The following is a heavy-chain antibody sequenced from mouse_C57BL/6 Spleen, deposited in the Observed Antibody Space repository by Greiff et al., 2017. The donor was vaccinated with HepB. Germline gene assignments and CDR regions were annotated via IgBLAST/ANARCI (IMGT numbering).Heavy chain of an antibody. J-gene: IGHJ4*01. CDR1: GYTFTSYW. Sequence: QVQLQQSGAELVKPGASVKLSCKASGYTFTSYWMHWVKQRPGQGLEWIGMIHPNSGSTNYNEKFKSKATLTVDKSSSTADMQRSSLTSEDSAVYYCATIYDGYGMDYWGQVTSVTVSS. CDR2: IHPNSGST. CDR3: ATIYDGYGMDY. D-gene: IGHD2-3*01. V-gene: IGHV1-64*01.